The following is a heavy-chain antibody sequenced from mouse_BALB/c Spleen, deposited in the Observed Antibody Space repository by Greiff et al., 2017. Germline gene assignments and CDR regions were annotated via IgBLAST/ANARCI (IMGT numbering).Heavy chain of an antibody. J-gene: IGHJ4*01. D-gene: IGHD2-14*01. CDR3: AICDRYDDAMDY. Sequence: DVMLVESGGGLVKPGGSLKLSCAASGFTFSSYAMSWVRQTPEKRLEWVASISSGGSTYYPDSVKGRFTISRDNARNILYLQMSIMRAEDTAMYYCAICDRYDDAMDYWGQGTSVTVSS. V-gene: IGHV5-6-5*01. CDR1: GFTFSSYA. CDR2: ISSGGST.